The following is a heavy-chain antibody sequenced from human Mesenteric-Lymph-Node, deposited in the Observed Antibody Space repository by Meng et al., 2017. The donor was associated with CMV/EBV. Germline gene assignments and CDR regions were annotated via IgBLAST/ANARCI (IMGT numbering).Heavy chain of an antibody. D-gene: IGHD3-10*01. J-gene: IGHJ4*02. Sequence: ASVKVSCKAFGYTFTASYIHWVRQAPGQGLEWMGWINPDRGITDYAQKFQGRVTMTRDTSISTAYMVLSSLTSDDTAVYYCASPPLGSGIYYAYWGQGTLVTVSS. CDR2: INPDRGIT. CDR3: ASPPLGSGIYYAY. CDR1: GYTFTASY. V-gene: IGHV1-2*02.